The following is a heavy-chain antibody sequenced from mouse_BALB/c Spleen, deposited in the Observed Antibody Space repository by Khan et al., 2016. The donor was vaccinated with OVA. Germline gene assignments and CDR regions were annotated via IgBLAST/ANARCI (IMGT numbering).Heavy chain of an antibody. V-gene: IGHV3-8*02. CDR2: MIYTGYT. CDR1: GDSITSGY. D-gene: IGHD2-14*01. CDR3: ARSTYRYAFAY. J-gene: IGHJ3*01. Sequence: EVQLQESGPSLVKPSQTLSLTCSVTGDSITSGYWSWIRKFPGNKLEYMGYMIYTGYTDYNPSPKSRIAITRHTSKNQYYLQLKSVTAEDTATYYCARSTYRYAFAYWGQGTLVTVSA.